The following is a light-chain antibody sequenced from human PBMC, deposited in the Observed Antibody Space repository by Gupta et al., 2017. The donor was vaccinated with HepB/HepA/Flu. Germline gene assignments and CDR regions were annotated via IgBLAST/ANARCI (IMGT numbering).Light chain of an antibody. Sequence: EIELTQSPATLSVSPGERATLSCRASQSVSSYLACYQQKTAQAPRLLIYDASTRATGIPARSSGGGAGTEETLTISSLQSEDDAVYYCQHHVNWPLTFGEGTKVEVK. CDR3: QHHVNWPLT. CDR2: DAS. J-gene: IGKJ4*01. CDR1: QSVSSY. V-gene: IGKV3-15*01.